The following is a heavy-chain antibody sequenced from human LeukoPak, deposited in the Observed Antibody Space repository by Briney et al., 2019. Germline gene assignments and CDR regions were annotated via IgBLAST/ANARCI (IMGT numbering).Heavy chain of an antibody. CDR3: ARISQSSGGFYY. Sequence: PSETLSLTCTVSGGSISHSGDFYWSWIRQHPGDGLEWIGFISYRGSTYYNPSLKSRVSMSVDTSRSQFSLRLTSVTDEDTAVYYCARISQSSGGFYYWGQGTLVTVSS. CDR2: ISYRGST. D-gene: IGHD2-15*01. CDR1: GGSISHSGDFY. J-gene: IGHJ4*02. V-gene: IGHV4-31*02.